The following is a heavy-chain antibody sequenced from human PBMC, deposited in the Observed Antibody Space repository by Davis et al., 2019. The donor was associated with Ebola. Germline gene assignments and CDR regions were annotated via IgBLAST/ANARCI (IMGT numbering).Heavy chain of an antibody. V-gene: IGHV4-4*07. J-gene: IGHJ4*02. CDR2: IYTSGST. CDR1: GGSISSYY. CDR3: AREYYYGSGSLYYFDY. D-gene: IGHD3-10*01. Sequence: PGGSLRLSCTVSGGSISSYYWSWIRQPAGKGLEWIGRIYTSGSTNYNPSLKSRVTMSVDTSKNQFSLKLSSVTAADTAVYYCAREYYYGSGSLYYFDYWGQGTLVTVSS.